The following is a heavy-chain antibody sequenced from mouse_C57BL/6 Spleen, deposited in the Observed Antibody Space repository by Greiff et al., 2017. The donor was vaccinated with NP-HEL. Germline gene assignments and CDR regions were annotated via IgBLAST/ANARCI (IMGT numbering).Heavy chain of an antibody. J-gene: IGHJ2*01. Sequence: VQLQQSGTELVKPGASVKLSCKASGYTFTSYWMHWVKQRPGQGLEWIGNINPSNGGTNYNEKFKSKATLTVDKSSSTAYMQLSSLTSEDSAVYDCARSGWGKGNYFDYWGQGTTLTVSS. CDR2: INPSNGGT. CDR3: ARSGWGKGNYFDY. D-gene: IGHD1-1*02. CDR1: GYTFTSYW. V-gene: IGHV1-53*01.